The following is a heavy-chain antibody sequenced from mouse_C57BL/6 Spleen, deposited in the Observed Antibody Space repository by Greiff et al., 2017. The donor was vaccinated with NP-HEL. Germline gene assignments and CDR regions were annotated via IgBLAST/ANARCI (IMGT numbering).Heavy chain of an antibody. CDR3: ARVDGYFDV. CDR2: IRNKANGYTT. Sequence: EVQLVESGGGLVQPGGSLSLSCAASGFTFTDYYMSWVRQPPGKALEWLGFIRNKANGYTTEYSASVKGRFTISRDNSQSILYLQMNALRAEDSATYYCARVDGYFDVWGTGTTVTVSS. J-gene: IGHJ1*03. CDR1: GFTFTDYY. V-gene: IGHV7-3*01.